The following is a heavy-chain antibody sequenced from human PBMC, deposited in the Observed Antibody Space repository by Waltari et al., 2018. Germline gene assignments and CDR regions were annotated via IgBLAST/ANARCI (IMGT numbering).Heavy chain of an antibody. CDR1: GGTFSSYA. J-gene: IGHJ4*02. CDR3: DVMITFGGTPEDYFDY. V-gene: IGHV1-69*14. D-gene: IGHD3-16*01. CDR2: IIPIFGTA. Sequence: QVQLVQSGAEVKTPVSSVTVSCQASGGTFSSYALSWVRQPPGQGLEWMGGIIPIFGTANYAQKFQGRVTITADKSTSTAYMELSSLRSEDTAVYYCDVMITFGGTPEDYFDYWGQGTLVTVSS.